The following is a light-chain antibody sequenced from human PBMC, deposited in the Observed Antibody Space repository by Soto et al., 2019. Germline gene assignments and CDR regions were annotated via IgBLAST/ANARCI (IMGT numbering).Light chain of an antibody. CDR1: QSVSSN. Sequence: ENVMTQSPPPPSVAPGERATLSCRASQSVSSNLAWYQQKPGQAPRLLIYDASNRATVLPARFSGSGSGTDFTLTISRLEPEDFAVYYCQQYGSSPWTFGQGTKVDIK. V-gene: IGKV3-20*01. CDR3: QQYGSSPWT. J-gene: IGKJ1*01. CDR2: DAS.